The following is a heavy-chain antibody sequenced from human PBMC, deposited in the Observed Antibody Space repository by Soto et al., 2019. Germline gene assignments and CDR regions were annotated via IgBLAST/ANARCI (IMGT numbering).Heavy chain of an antibody. CDR3: ARETRKYSSGWYLRWFDP. CDR1: GGSVSSSSYY. V-gene: IGHV4-39*02. Sequence: SETLSLTCTVSGGSVSSSSYYWGWVRQPPGKGLEWIGSVYYSGSTYYNPSLKSRVTISVDTSKNQFSLKLRSLTAADTAVYYCARETRKYSSGWYLRWFDPWGQGTLVTVSS. CDR2: VYYSGST. J-gene: IGHJ5*02. D-gene: IGHD6-19*01.